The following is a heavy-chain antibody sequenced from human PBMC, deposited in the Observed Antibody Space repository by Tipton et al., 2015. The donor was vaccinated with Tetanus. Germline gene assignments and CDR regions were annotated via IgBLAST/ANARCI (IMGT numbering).Heavy chain of an antibody. Sequence: SLRLSCAASGFSFSSYGMHWVRQAPGKGLDWVSLISSDGSDTYSADSVKGRFTISRDNSKNTLYLQMNSLSAEDTAVYYCARDGDTSGHYGIFDSWGQGTLLIVSS. V-gene: IGHV3-30*03. J-gene: IGHJ4*02. CDR2: ISSDGSDT. CDR1: GFSFSSYG. CDR3: ARDGDTSGHYGIFDS. D-gene: IGHD3-22*01.